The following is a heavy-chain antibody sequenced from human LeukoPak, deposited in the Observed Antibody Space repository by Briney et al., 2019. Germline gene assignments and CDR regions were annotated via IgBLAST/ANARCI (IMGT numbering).Heavy chain of an antibody. CDR1: GFTFSSYR. J-gene: IGHJ4*02. CDR3: GKDGAWLRFDD. D-gene: IGHD5-12*01. Sequence: GGSLRLSRDAFGFTFSSYRMLWVRQAPGRGLEWMAFIQYDGINKFYTDSVKGVFTISRDNSKHTLYLQIKNLRAEDTSIYYCGKDGAWLRFDDWGQGILVSVSS. CDR2: IQYDGINK. V-gene: IGHV3-30*02.